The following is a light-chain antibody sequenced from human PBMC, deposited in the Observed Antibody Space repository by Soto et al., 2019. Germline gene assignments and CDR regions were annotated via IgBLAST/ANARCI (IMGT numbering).Light chain of an antibody. J-gene: IGKJ2*01. V-gene: IGKV3-20*01. CDR3: QQYGSSPMYT. CDR1: QSVSSSY. Sequence: EIVLTQSPGTLSLSPGERATLSCRASQSVSSSYLAWYQQKPGQAPRLLIYGASSRATGIPDRFSGSESGTDLTLTISRLEPEDFAVYYCQQYGSSPMYTFGQGTTLEIK. CDR2: GAS.